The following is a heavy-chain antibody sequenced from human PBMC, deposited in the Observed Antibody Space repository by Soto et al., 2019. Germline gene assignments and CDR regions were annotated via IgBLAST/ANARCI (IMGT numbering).Heavy chain of an antibody. Sequence: GGSLRLSCGASGFTFNNYAMHWVRQAPGKGLEWVAVISYDGSNKYYTDSVRGRFTISRDNAKNTLYLQMNSLRGEDTAVYYCARVYCSAGSCYSLFRSGMDVWGQGTTVTVSS. J-gene: IGHJ6*02. CDR3: ARVYCSAGSCYSLFRSGMDV. D-gene: IGHD2-15*01. CDR1: GFTFNNYA. CDR2: ISYDGSNK. V-gene: IGHV3-30-3*01.